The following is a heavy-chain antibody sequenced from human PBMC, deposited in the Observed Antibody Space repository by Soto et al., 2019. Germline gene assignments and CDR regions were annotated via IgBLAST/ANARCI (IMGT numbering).Heavy chain of an antibody. V-gene: IGHV5-51*01. J-gene: IGHJ4*02. CDR3: ARHSLYGIG. CDR2: IFPRDFDV. Sequence: GESLKISCQTSGYTFTNYWIGWVRQMPGGGLEWLGLIFPRDFDVRYSPSFEGHVTISADKSTSTAYLQWRTLKASDTSLYYCARHSLYGIGWGQGTLVTVSS. CDR1: GYTFTNYW. D-gene: IGHD2-8*01.